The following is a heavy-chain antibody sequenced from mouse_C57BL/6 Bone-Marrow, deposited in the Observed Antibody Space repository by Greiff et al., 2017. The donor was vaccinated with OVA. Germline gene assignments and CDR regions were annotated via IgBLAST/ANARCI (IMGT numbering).Heavy chain of an antibody. CDR1: GYTFTDYY. J-gene: IGHJ4*01. V-gene: IGHV1-19*01. D-gene: IGHD3-2*02. CDR2: INPYNGGT. CDR3: ARLGSSGPAMDY. Sequence: VQLQQSGPVLVKPGASVKMSCKASGYTFTDYYMNWVKQSHGKSLEWIGVINPYNGGTSYNQKFKGKATLTVDKSSSTAYMELNSLTSEDSAVYYCARLGSSGPAMDYWGQGTSVTVSS.